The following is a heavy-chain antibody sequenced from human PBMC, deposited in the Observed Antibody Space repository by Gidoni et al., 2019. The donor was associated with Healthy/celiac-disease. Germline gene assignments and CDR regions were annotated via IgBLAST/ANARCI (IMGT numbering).Heavy chain of an antibody. CDR2: ISSSSSYT. D-gene: IGHD4-17*01. J-gene: IGHJ6*03. V-gene: IGHV3-11*06. Sequence: QVQLVESGGGLVKPGGSLRLSCAASGFPFSDYYMSWIRQAPGKGLEWVSYISSSSSYTNYADSVKGRFTISRDNAKNSLYLQMNSLRAEDTAVYYCASPRKNGDPYYYYMDVWGKGTTVTVSS. CDR1: GFPFSDYY. CDR3: ASPRKNGDPYYYYMDV.